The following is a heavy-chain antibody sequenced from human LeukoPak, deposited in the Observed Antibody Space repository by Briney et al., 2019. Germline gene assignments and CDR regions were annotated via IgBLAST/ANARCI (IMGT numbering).Heavy chain of an antibody. D-gene: IGHD3-22*01. J-gene: IGHJ4*02. CDR1: GYTFTSYG. V-gene: IGHV1-18*01. CDR2: ISAYNGNT. CDR3: AAGNYYDSSGYYRLGYFDY. Sequence: GASVKVSCKASGYTFTSYGISWVRQAPGQGLEWMGWISAYNGNTNYAQKLQGRVTMTTDTSTSTAYMGLRSLRSDDTAVYYCAAGNYYDSSGYYRLGYFDYWGQGTLVTVSS.